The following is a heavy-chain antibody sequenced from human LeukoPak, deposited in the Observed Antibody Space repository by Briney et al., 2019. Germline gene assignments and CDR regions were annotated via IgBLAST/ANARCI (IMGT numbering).Heavy chain of an antibody. J-gene: IGHJ4*02. CDR3: SRGSGWLSVY. CDR1: GFTFSTFA. CDR2: ISGGTT. V-gene: IGHV3-49*04. Sequence: GGSLRLSCRASGFTFSTFAVTWVRQAPGKGLEWIGFISGGTTEYAASVKGRFTISRDDSTSIAYLQMNSLTTEDTAVYYCSRGSGWLSVYWGQGTLVTVSS. D-gene: IGHD6-19*01.